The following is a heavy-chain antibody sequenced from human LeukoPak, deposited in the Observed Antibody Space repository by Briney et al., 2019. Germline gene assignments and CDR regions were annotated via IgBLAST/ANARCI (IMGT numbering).Heavy chain of an antibody. CDR3: ARQLWAPYWYFGL. Sequence: SETLSLTCSVSDGSINSYYWNWIRRPPGMGLEWIGSIYYSGSTFYNPSLESRVTISVDTSKNQFSLKLSSVTAADTAMYYCARQLWAPYWYFGLWGRGTLVTVSS. D-gene: IGHD5-24*01. CDR1: DGSINSYY. V-gene: IGHV4-59*05. CDR2: IYYSGST. J-gene: IGHJ2*01.